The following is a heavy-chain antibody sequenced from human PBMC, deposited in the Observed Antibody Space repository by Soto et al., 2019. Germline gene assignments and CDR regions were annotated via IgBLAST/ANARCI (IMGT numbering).Heavy chain of an antibody. Sequence: QVQLGQSGAEVKKPGSSVKVSCKASGCTFSSYAISWVRQAPGQGLEWMGGIIPIFGTANYAQKFQGRVTITADKSTSTDYMELSSLRAEDTAVYYCAREDKLLARTYYYYYGMDVWGQGTTVTVSS. CDR3: AREDKLLARTYYYYYGMDV. CDR2: IIPIFGTA. CDR1: GCTFSSYA. J-gene: IGHJ6*02. D-gene: IGHD2-15*01. V-gene: IGHV1-69*06.